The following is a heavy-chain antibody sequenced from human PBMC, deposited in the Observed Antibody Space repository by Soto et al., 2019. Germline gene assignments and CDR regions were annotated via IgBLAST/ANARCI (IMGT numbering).Heavy chain of an antibody. V-gene: IGHV3-23*01. J-gene: IGHJ6*02. Sequence: EVKLLESGGGLAQPGGSPRLSCVASGFTFSSYAMTWVRQAPGKGLEWVSTISGSGGKTYYADSVKGRFTISRDNSKNTVYLPMDTRRAEDMAIYYCATDGSVVPVTIAVGKPPMGVWGQGNMVTVSS. CDR3: ATDGSVVPVTIAVGKPPMGV. CDR1: GFTFSSYA. CDR2: ISGSGGKT. D-gene: IGHD6-19*01.